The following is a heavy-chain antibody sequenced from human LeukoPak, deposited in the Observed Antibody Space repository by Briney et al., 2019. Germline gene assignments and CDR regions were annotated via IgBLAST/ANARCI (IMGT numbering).Heavy chain of an antibody. CDR2: INAGNGNT. CDR3: ATYDSSGYYYVLPPDY. CDR1: GYTFTGYY. J-gene: IGHJ4*02. V-gene: IGHV1-3*01. Sequence: ASVKVSCKASGYTFTGYYMHWVRQAPGQRLEWMGWINAGNGNTKYSQKSQGRVTITRDTSASTAYMELSSLRSEDTAVYYCATYDSSGYYYVLPPDYWGQGTLVTVSS. D-gene: IGHD3-22*01.